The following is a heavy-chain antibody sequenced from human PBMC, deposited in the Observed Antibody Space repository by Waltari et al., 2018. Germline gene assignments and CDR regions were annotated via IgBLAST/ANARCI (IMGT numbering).Heavy chain of an antibody. D-gene: IGHD2-15*01. J-gene: IGHJ4*02. V-gene: IGHV1-69*11. CDR3: AGACSGGSCHNYFDY. Sequence: QVQLVQSGAEVKKPGSSVKVSCKASGGTFSSYAISWVRQAPGQGLEWMGGIIPILGTANYGQKFQGRVKNTADESTGKGYMGLSSLRSEETAVDYWAGACSGGSCHNYFDYWGQGTLVTVSS. CDR1: GGTFSSYA. CDR2: IIPILGTA.